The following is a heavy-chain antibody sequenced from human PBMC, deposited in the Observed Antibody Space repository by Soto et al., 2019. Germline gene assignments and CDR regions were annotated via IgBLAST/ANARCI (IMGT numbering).Heavy chain of an antibody. CDR1: GGTFSSYA. CDR2: IIPIFGTA. V-gene: IGHV1-69*01. Sequence: VKVSCKASGGTFSSYAISWVRQAPGQGLEWMGGIIPIFGTANYAQKFQGRVTITADESTSTAYMELSSLRSEDTAVYYCARDKWYYYDSSGYSVWGQGTMVTV. J-gene: IGHJ3*01. CDR3: ARDKWYYYDSSGYSV. D-gene: IGHD3-22*01.